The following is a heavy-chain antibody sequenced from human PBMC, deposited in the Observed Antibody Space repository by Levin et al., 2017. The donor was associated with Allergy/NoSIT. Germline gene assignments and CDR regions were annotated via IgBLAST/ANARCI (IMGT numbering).Heavy chain of an antibody. CDR1: GFTFKNYG. V-gene: IGHV3-33*01. Sequence: LSLTCAASGFTFKNYGMHWVRQAPGKGLEWVAVIWYDGSNKYYADSVKGRFTISRDNPKNMLYLQMNNLRVEDTAVYYCARGSGNKDWYFDLWGRGTLVIVSS. CDR2: IWYDGSNK. J-gene: IGHJ2*01. CDR3: ARGSGNKDWYFDL. D-gene: IGHD3-3*01.